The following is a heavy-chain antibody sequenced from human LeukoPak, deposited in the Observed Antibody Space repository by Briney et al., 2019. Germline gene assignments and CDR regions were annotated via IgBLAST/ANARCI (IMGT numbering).Heavy chain of an antibody. CDR2: IYPGDSDT. CDR3: ARRQGCSSTSCPPDS. Sequence: PGESLKISCKGSGYSFTTYWIGWVRQMPGKGLEWMGIIYPGDSDTRYSPSFQGQVTMSADKSINTAYLQWSSLKASDTAMYYCARRQGCSSTSCPPDSWGQGTLVTASS. D-gene: IGHD2-2*01. V-gene: IGHV5-51*01. J-gene: IGHJ4*02. CDR1: GYSFTTYW.